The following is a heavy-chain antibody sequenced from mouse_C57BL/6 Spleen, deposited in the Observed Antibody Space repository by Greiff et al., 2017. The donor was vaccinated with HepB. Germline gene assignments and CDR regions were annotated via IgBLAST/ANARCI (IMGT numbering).Heavy chain of an antibody. Sequence: VKVVESGAELVKPGASVKMSCKASGYTFTTYPIEWMKQNHGKSLEWIGNFHPYNDDTKYNEKFKGKATLTVEKSSSTVYLELSRLTSDDSAVYYCARKGDWSWFAYWGQGTLVTVSA. CDR1: GYTFTTYP. J-gene: IGHJ3*01. CDR3: ARKGDWSWFAY. V-gene: IGHV1-47*01. D-gene: IGHD3-3*01. CDR2: FHPYNDDT.